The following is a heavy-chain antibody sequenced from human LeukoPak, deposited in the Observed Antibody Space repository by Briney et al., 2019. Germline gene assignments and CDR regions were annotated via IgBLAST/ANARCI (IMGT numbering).Heavy chain of an antibody. CDR2: INPNSVGT. CDR1: GYTFAGYY. J-gene: IGHJ4*02. Sequence: ASVKVSCKASGYTFAGYYMHWVRQAPGQGLEWMGWINPNSVGTNYVQKFQGRVTMTRDTSISTAYMELRSLRSDDTAVYYCARINYRPIIKFFDFWGQGTLVTVSS. V-gene: IGHV1-2*02. CDR3: ARINYRPIIKFFDF. D-gene: IGHD4-11*01.